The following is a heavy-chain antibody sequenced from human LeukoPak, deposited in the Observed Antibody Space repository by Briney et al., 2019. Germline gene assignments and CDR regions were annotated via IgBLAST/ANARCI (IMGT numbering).Heavy chain of an antibody. CDR1: GFTVVSNY. CDR2: IYNSGTI. J-gene: IGHJ3*01. Sequence: GGSLRLSCAASGFTVVSNYMSWVRQAPEKGLEWVSVIYNSGTIYYTDSVKGRFTFSRDISKNTLYLQMNSLRAEDTAVYYCARDPQWLGRAFDVWGRGTMVTVSS. CDR3: ARDPQWLGRAFDV. V-gene: IGHV3-53*01. D-gene: IGHD6-19*01.